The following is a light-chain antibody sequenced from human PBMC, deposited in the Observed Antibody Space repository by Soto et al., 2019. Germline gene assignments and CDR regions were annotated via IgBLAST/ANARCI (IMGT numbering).Light chain of an antibody. Sequence: DIHMTQSPSTLSASVGERVTITCRASQSISSWLAWYKQKPGKAPKLLIYDASILASGIPARFSGVGSVTDFTLTISSLEPDDFAAYYCQQYNSYSSTFGQGTKVEIK. CDR1: QSISSW. J-gene: IGKJ1*01. CDR2: DAS. CDR3: QQYNSYSST. V-gene: IGKV1-5*01.